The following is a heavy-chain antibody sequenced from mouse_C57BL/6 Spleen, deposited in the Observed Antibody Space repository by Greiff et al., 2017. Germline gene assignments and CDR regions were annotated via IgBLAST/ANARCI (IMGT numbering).Heavy chain of an antibody. Sequence: QVQLQQSGAELMKPGASVQLSCKATGYTFTGYWIEWVKQRPGHGLEWIGEILPGSGSTNYNEKFQGKAPPTADTSSYTAYMQLSSLTTDDSAIYYCAKDGYPPYWGPGTMVTVSA. CDR1: GYTFTGYW. CDR2: ILPGSGST. D-gene: IGHD2-2*01. CDR3: AKDGYPPY. J-gene: IGHJ3*01. V-gene: IGHV1-9*01.